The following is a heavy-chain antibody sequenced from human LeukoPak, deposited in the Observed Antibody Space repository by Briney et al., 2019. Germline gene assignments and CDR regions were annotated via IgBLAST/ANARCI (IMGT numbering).Heavy chain of an antibody. Sequence: GGSLRLSCAASGFTFSSYAMSWVRQAPGKGLEWVSAISGSGGSTYYADSVKGRFTISRDNSKNTLYLQMNSLRAEDTAVYYCARDRSGWTTLDVWGQGTTVTVSS. CDR2: ISGSGGST. CDR3: ARDRSGWTTLDV. J-gene: IGHJ6*02. D-gene: IGHD6-19*01. CDR1: GFTFSSYA. V-gene: IGHV3-23*01.